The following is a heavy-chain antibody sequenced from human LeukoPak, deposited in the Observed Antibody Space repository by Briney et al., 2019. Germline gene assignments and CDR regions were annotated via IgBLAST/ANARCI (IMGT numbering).Heavy chain of an antibody. CDR2: IYYSGST. V-gene: IGHV4-30-4*08. CDR1: GGSISSGDYY. CDR3: AREGTGYCSSTSYCYWFDP. J-gene: IGHJ5*02. Sequence: PSETLSLTCTVSGGSISSGDYYWSWIRQPPGKGLEWIGYIYYSGSTYYNPSLKGRVTTSVDTSKNQFSLKLSSVTAADTAVYYCAREGTGYCSSTSYCYWFDPWGQGTLVTVSS. D-gene: IGHD2-2*01.